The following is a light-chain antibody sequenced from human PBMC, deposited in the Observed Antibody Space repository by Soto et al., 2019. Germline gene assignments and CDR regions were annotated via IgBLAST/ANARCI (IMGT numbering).Light chain of an antibody. CDR1: QGIRSE. CDR3: LQDYDYPRT. V-gene: IGKV1-6*01. Sequence: ASQMTQSPSSLSASVGDRVSITCRASQGIRSELSWFQQRPGNAPTLLISAASRLQSGVPSRFSGRGSGTDFTLTISSLQPEDFATYYCLQDYDYPRTFGQGTKVDIK. J-gene: IGKJ1*01. CDR2: AAS.